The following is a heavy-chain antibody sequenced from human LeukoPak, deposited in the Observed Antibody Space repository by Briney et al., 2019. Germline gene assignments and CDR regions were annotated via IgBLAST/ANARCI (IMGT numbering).Heavy chain of an antibody. Sequence: SETLSLTCAVSGVSVRSYNYWSWVRQPPGKSLEWLGEVYHSGSTYYNPSLKSRVTISVDRSKNQFSLKLSSVTAADTAVYYCARVSEYYLNAFDIWGQGTMVTVSS. J-gene: IGHJ3*02. V-gene: IGHV4-4*02. CDR3: ARVSEYYLNAFDI. CDR2: VYHSGST. D-gene: IGHD3-16*01. CDR1: GVSVRSYNY.